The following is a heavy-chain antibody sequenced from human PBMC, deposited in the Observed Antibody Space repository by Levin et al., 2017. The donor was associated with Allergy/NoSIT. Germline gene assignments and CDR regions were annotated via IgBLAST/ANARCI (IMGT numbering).Heavy chain of an antibody. V-gene: IGHV1-2*06. Sequence: ASVKVSCKATGYTFSGHYMHWVRQAPGQGLEWMGRINPNNGGTNYPQKFQGRVTMTSDTSISTAYLELARLRSDDTAVYYCTRDRTGTPSGDWFDPWGQGTLVTVSS. CDR2: INPNNGGT. CDR3: TRDRTGTPSGDWFDP. D-gene: IGHD1-7*01. CDR1: GYTFSGHY. J-gene: IGHJ5*02.